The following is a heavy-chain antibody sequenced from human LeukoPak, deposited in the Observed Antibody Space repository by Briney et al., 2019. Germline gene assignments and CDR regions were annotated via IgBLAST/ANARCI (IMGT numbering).Heavy chain of an antibody. CDR3: ARHVRYYDSSGYYGNWFDP. V-gene: IGHV4-4*09. CDR1: GGSISNYY. J-gene: IGHJ5*02. Sequence: SETLSLTCAVSGGSISNYYWSWIRQPAGKGLEWIGYIYTSGSTNYNPSLKSRVTISVDTSKNQFPLKLSSVTAADTAVYYCARHVRYYDSSGYYGNWFDPWGQGTLVTVSS. D-gene: IGHD3-22*01. CDR2: IYTSGST.